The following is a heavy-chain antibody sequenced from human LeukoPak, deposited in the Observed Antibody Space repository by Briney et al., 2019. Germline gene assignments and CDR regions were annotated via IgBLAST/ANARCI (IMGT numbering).Heavy chain of an antibody. CDR3: ARHAGGISATGTRPFDY. V-gene: IGHV4-39*01. J-gene: IGHJ4*02. CDR1: GASFSSSTYY. D-gene: IGHD6-13*01. CDR2: IYYSGST. Sequence: SETLSLTCTVSGASFSSSTYYWGWLRQPPGKGREWLGSIYYSGSTYYNPSLKRRVTMSVNTSKNQFSLKLSSVTAADTAVYYCARHAGGISATGTRPFDYWGQGTLVTVSS.